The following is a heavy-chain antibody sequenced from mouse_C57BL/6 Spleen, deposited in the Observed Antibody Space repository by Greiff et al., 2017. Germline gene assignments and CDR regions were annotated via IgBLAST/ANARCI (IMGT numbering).Heavy chain of an antibody. CDR2: ISSGGSYT. V-gene: IGHV5-6*01. CDR1: GFTFSSYG. Sequence: EVHLVESGGDLVKPGGSLKLSCAASGFTFSSYGMSWVRQTPDKRLEWVATISSGGSYTYYPDSVKGRFTISRDNAKNTLYLQMSSLKSEDTAMDYCARGNYDYHNYFDYWGQGTTLTVSS. CDR3: ARGNYDYHNYFDY. D-gene: IGHD2-4*01. J-gene: IGHJ2*01.